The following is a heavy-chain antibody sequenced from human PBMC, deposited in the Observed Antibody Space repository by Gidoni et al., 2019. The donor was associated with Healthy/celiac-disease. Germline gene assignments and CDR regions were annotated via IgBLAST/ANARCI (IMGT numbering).Heavy chain of an antibody. CDR3: AKAEGDYYDTKATFDY. CDR2: ISVNRCII. D-gene: IGHD3-22*01. Sequence: EVQLMESGGGLVQPGRSLSLSCAASGFTVADYAMPWARQAPGKGLECVSCISVNRCIIGCADSVKCRFTISRDNAKNSLYLQMNSLRAEDTALYYCAKAEGDYYDTKATFDYWGQGTLVTVSS. CDR1: GFTVADYA. J-gene: IGHJ4*02. V-gene: IGHV3-9*01.